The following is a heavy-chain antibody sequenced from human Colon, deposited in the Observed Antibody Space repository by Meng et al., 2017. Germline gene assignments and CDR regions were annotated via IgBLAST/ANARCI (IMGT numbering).Heavy chain of an antibody. CDR3: ARGGNFDP. CDR2: ISTNTGTP. J-gene: IGHJ5*02. Sequence: QLQLVQSGSEVKKPGASVKVSCKASGYTFSTYTINWVRQAHGRGREWMGWISTNTGTPTYTQGFTGRFVFSLDTSVSTAYLQISSLKAEDTAVYYCARGGNFDPWGQGTLVTVSS. CDR1: GYTFSTYT. V-gene: IGHV7-4-1*02. D-gene: IGHD2/OR15-2a*01.